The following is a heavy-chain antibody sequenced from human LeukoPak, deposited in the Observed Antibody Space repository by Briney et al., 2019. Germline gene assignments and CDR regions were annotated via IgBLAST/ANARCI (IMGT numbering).Heavy chain of an antibody. CDR1: GGSISRSNW. Sequence: SETLSLTCAVSGGSISRSNWWSWVRQPPGKGLEWIGEINHSGSTNYNPSLKSRVTISVDTSKNQFSLKLGSVTAADTAVYYCARGIVVVAQLGFYFYYMDVWGKGTTVTISS. V-gene: IGHV4-4*02. CDR2: INHSGST. J-gene: IGHJ6*03. CDR3: ARGIVVVAQLGFYFYYMDV. D-gene: IGHD2-15*01.